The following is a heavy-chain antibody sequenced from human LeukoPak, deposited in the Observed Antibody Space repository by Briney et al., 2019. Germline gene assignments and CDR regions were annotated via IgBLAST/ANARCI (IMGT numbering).Heavy chain of an antibody. J-gene: IGHJ6*02. CDR2: IKQDGSEK. Sequence: GGSLRLSCEASGFTFNSYWMIWVRQAPGKGLEWVANIKQDGSEKYYVDSVKGRFTISRDNAKNSLYLQMNSLRAEDTAVYYCARDQDFGGPDYDYYGMDVWGQGTTVTVSS. D-gene: IGHD3-3*01. V-gene: IGHV3-7*01. CDR3: ARDQDFGGPDYDYYGMDV. CDR1: GFTFNSYW.